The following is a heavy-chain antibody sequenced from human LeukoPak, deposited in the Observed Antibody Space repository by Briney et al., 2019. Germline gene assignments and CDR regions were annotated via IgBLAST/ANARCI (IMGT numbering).Heavy chain of an antibody. Sequence: ASVKVSCKVSGYTLTELSMHRVRHAPGKGLEWMGGFDPEDGETIYAQKFQGRVTMTEDTSTDTAYMELSSLRSEDTAVYYCATPKYGDYVWYFDYWGQGTLVTVSS. CDR1: GYTLTELS. V-gene: IGHV1-24*01. CDR3: ATPKYGDYVWYFDY. D-gene: IGHD4-17*01. J-gene: IGHJ4*02. CDR2: FDPEDGET.